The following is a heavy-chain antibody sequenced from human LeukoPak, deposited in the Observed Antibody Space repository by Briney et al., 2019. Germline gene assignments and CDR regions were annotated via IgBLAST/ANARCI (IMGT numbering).Heavy chain of an antibody. J-gene: IGHJ4*02. CDR1: GFTFSSYW. Sequence: QPGGSLRLSCAASGFTFSSYWMSWVRQAPGKGLEWVANIKQDGSEKYYVDSVKGRFTISRDNAKNSLYLQMNSLRVEDTAVYYCARTSYDYVWGSYPSYYFDYWGQGTLVTVSS. V-gene: IGHV3-7*01. D-gene: IGHD3-16*02. CDR3: ARTSYDYVWGSYPSYYFDY. CDR2: IKQDGSEK.